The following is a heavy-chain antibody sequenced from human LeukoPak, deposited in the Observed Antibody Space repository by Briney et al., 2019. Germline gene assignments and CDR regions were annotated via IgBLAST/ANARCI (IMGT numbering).Heavy chain of an antibody. Sequence: PSETLSLTCAVSGGSISSSNWWSWVRQPPGKGLEWIGEIYHSGSTNYNPSLKSRVTISVDKSKNQFSLRLSSVTAADTAVYYCARSLSSSWYLHFQHWGQGTLVTVSS. CDR1: GGSISSSNW. D-gene: IGHD6-13*01. V-gene: IGHV4-4*02. CDR3: ARSLSSSWYLHFQH. CDR2: IYHSGST. J-gene: IGHJ1*01.